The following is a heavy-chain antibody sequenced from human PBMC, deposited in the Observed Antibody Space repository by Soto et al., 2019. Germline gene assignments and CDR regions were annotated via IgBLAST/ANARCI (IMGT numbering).Heavy chain of an antibody. Sequence: EVQLVQSGSVVKKPGESLSISCKGSGYSFAAYWIGWVRQMPGKGLEWMGRIDPTDFTTTYSPSFQGHVTISSDKSISTVYLKWSSLKASDTATYYCARLSLRYVFWSGSYNYYGVDVWGHGTTVTVSS. V-gene: IGHV5-10-1*03. D-gene: IGHD3-3*01. CDR1: GYSFAAYW. CDR2: IDPTDFTT. CDR3: ARLSLRYVFWSGSYNYYGVDV. J-gene: IGHJ6*02.